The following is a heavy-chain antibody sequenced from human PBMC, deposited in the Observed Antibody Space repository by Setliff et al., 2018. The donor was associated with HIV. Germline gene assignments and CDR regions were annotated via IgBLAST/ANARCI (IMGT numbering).Heavy chain of an antibody. CDR3: ARGGGTGSFDY. V-gene: IGHV4-4*07. Sequence: SETLSLTCTVSGGSITSYCWSWIRQPAGKGLEWFGRIYISGGTNYNPSFESRVTMSIDTSKNQFSLKLSSVTAADTAVYYCARGGGTGSFDYWGQGTLVTVS. CDR2: IYISGGT. J-gene: IGHJ4*02. CDR1: GGSITSYC. D-gene: IGHD3-16*01.